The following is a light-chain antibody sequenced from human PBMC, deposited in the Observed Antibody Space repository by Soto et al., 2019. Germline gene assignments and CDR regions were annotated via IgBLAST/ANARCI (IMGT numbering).Light chain of an antibody. Sequence: DIQMTQSPSSVSASVGDRVTITFLASQGISSWLAWYQQKPGKAPKLLIYAASSLQSGVPSRFSGSGSGTEFTLTISSLQPDDFATYYCQQYHSYPITSGQGTRLEIK. V-gene: IGKV1D-16*01. J-gene: IGKJ5*01. CDR2: AAS. CDR1: QGISSW. CDR3: QQYHSYPIT.